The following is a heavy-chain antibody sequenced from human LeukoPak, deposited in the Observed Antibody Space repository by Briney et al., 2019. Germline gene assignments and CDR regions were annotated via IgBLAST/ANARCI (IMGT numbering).Heavy chain of an antibody. D-gene: IGHD6-6*01. CDR1: GGSISTGDYY. Sequence: SETLSLTCTVSGGSISTGDYYWSWIRQPPGKGLEWIGYIHYSGNTYYNPSLKSRLTISVGTSKNQFSLKLSSVTAADTAVYYCARSILAEDVWGKGTTVTVSS. CDR2: IHYSGNT. V-gene: IGHV4-30-4*08. CDR3: ARSILAEDV. J-gene: IGHJ6*04.